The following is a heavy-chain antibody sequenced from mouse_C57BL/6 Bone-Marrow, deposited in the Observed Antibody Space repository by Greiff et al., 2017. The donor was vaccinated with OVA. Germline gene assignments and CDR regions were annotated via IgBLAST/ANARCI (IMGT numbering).Heavy chain of an antibody. V-gene: IGHV1-64*01. J-gene: IGHJ3*01. CDR2: IHPNSGST. CDR3: ARGGGQAWFAY. CDR1: GYTFTSYW. Sequence: VQLQQPGAELVKPGASVKLSCKASGYTFTSYWKHWVKQRPGQGLEWIGMIHPNSGSTNYNEKFKSKATLTVDKSSSTAYMQLSSLTSEDSAVYYCARGGGQAWFAYWGQGTLVTVSA.